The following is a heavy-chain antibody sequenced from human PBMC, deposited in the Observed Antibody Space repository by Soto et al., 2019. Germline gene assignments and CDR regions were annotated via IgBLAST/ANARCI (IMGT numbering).Heavy chain of an antibody. D-gene: IGHD1-1*01. CDR3: ARDRGTYYFDY. CDR1: GFSFRNYV. V-gene: IGHV3-33*01. J-gene: IGHJ4*02. Sequence: GGSLRLSCAASGFSFRNYVIHWVRQAPGKGLEWVVLVWHDGSEKYYEDAVKGRFSISRDNSKNTLFLQMNSLRAEDTAVYYCARDRGTYYFDYWGQGTLVTVSS. CDR2: VWHDGSEK.